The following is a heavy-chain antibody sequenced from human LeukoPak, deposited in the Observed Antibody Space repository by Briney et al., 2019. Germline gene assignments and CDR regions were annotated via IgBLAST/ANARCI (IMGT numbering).Heavy chain of an antibody. CDR2: IYWDDDK. Sequence: SGPTLVKPTQTLTLTCTFSGFSLSTSGVGVGWIRQRPGKALEWLALIYWDDDKYYIPSLKSRLTITKDTSKNQVVLTMTNMDPVDTATYYCAHSSGHSGYDYFDYWGQGTLVTVSS. CDR3: AHSSGHSGYDYFDY. V-gene: IGHV2-5*02. J-gene: IGHJ4*02. CDR1: GFSLSTSGVG. D-gene: IGHD5-12*01.